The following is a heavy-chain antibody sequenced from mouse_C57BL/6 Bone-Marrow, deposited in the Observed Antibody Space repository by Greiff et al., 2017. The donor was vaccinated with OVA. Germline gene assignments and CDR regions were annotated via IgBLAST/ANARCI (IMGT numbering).Heavy chain of an antibody. D-gene: IGHD2-5*01. V-gene: IGHV1-15*01. CDR2: IDPETGGT. Sequence: QVQLQQSGAELVRPGASVTLSCTASGYTFTDCEMHWVKQTPVHGLEWIGAIDPETGGTAYNQKFKGEAILTADKSSSTVYMELRSLTSEDSAVYYCTRGYSNYYAMDYWGQGTSVTVSS. CDR3: TRGYSNYYAMDY. CDR1: GYTFTDCE. J-gene: IGHJ4*01.